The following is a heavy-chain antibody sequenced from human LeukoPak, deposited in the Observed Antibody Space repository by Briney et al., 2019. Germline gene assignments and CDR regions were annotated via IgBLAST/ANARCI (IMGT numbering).Heavy chain of an antibody. V-gene: IGHV1-69*04. CDR2: IIPILGIA. J-gene: IGHJ4*02. CDR1: GGTFSSYA. Sequence: ASVKVSCKASGGTFSSYAISWVRQAPGQGLEWMGRIIPILGIANYAQKFQGRVTITADKSTSTAYMELSSLRSEDTAVYYCARVGEPGLGDYWGQGTLVTVSS. CDR3: ARVGEPGLGDY. D-gene: IGHD3-3*01.